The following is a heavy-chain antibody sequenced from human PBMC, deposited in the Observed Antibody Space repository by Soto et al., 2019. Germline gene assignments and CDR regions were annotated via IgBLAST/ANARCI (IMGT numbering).Heavy chain of an antibody. Sequence: VQLVQSGAEVKKPGESLKISCKGSGYSFTSYWIGWLRQMPGKGLEWMGIIYPGDSDTRYSPSFQGQVTISADKSICTASLQWSSLTASNSAMYYCAGVKDSSRQLGWFDPWGQGTLVTVSS. CDR2: IYPGDSDT. D-gene: IGHD6-13*01. CDR3: AGVKDSSRQLGWFDP. CDR1: GYSFTSYW. J-gene: IGHJ5*02. V-gene: IGHV5-51*03.